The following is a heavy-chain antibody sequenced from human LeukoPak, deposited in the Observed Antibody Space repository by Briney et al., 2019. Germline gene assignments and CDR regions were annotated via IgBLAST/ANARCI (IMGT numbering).Heavy chain of an antibody. CDR2: ISWNSGSI. CDR1: GFTFDDYA. D-gene: IGHD5-24*01. CDR3: ARWGRGSVIDY. V-gene: IGHV3-9*01. J-gene: IGHJ4*02. Sequence: GRSLRLSCAASGFTFDDYAMHWVRQAPGKGLEWVSGISWNSGSIGYADSVKGRFTISRDNAKNSVYLQMNSLRVEDTAVYYCARWGRGSVIDYWGQGTLVTVSS.